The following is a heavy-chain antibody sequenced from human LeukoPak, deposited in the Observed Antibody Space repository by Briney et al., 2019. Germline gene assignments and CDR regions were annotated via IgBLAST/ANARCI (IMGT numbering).Heavy chain of an antibody. V-gene: IGHV3-48*01. CDR2: VSGRTSTI. Sequence: GGSLRLSCAAWTFIFSDYSMNWVRQAPGKGLEWISYVSGRTSTIYYADSVRGRFTISRENAKNSMYLQLRGLNTDVSSLYYCAKDRLTSGSYFFDYWGQGTLVTVSS. D-gene: IGHD1-26*01. J-gene: IGHJ4*02. CDR1: TFIFSDYS. CDR3: AKDRLTSGSYFFDY.